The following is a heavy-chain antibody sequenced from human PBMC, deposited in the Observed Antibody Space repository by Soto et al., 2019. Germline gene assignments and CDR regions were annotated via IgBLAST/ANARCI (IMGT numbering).Heavy chain of an antibody. Sequence: QVQLEQSGAEVKKPGSSVKVSCKACGGTFSSYAISWVRQAPGQGLEWMGGIIPIFGTANDAQKFQGRVTITADESTSTAYMELSSLRSEDTAVYYCGMVATYYYYYGMDVWGQGTTVTVSS. D-gene: IGHD5-12*01. CDR1: GGTFSSYA. CDR3: GMVATYYYYYGMDV. CDR2: IIPIFGTA. V-gene: IGHV1-69*12. J-gene: IGHJ6*02.